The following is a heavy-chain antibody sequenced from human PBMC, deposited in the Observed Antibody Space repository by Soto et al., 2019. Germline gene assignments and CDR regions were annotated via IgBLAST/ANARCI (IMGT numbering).Heavy chain of an antibody. CDR3: ARHLPTVTTYYYYYYGMDV. Sequence: GESLKISCKGSGYSFTSYWISWVRQMPGKGLEWMGRIDPSDSYTNYSPSFQGHVTISADKSISTAYLQWSSLKASDTAMYYYARHLPTVTTYYYYYYGMDVWGQGTTVTVSS. CDR2: IDPSDSYT. D-gene: IGHD4-4*01. V-gene: IGHV5-10-1*01. CDR1: GYSFTSYW. J-gene: IGHJ6*02.